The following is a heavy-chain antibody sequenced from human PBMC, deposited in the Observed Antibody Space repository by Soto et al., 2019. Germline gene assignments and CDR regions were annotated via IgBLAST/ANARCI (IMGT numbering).Heavy chain of an antibody. Sequence: PSETLSLTCTVSGGSISSGGYYWSWIRQHPGKGLEWIGYIYYSGSTYYNPSLKSRVTISVDTSKNQFSLKLSSVTAADTAVYYCARFWGSSGYYHDYWGQGTLVTVSS. CDR2: IYYSGST. CDR1: GGSISSGGYY. D-gene: IGHD3-22*01. J-gene: IGHJ4*02. V-gene: IGHV4-31*03. CDR3: ARFWGSSGYYHDY.